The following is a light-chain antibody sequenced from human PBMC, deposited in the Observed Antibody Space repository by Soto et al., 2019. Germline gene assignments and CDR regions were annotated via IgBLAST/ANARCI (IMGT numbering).Light chain of an antibody. Sequence: QSALTQPASVSGSPGQSITISCTGTSSDVGNYNYVSWYQQHPGKAPKLMISEVSNRPSGVSNRFSGSKSGNTASLTISGLQADYEADYYCSSYTTSSTWVFGGGTKLTVL. J-gene: IGLJ3*02. CDR2: EVS. V-gene: IGLV2-14*01. CDR1: SSDVGNYNY. CDR3: SSYTTSSTWV.